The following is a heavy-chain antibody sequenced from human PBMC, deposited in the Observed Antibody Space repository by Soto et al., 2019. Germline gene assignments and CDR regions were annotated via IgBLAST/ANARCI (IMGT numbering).Heavy chain of an antibody. CDR1: GFTFSDYY. Sequence: QVQLVESGGGLVKPGGSLRLSCAASGFTFSDYYMSWIRQAPGKGLEWVSYISSSGSTIYYADSVKGRFTISRDNAKNSMYMQMTCLRAEDTAVYYCAGHWGYCSGGSCYLNWYFDLWGRGTLVTVSS. CDR3: AGHWGYCSGGSCYLNWYFDL. V-gene: IGHV3-11*01. J-gene: IGHJ2*01. CDR2: ISSSGSTI. D-gene: IGHD2-15*01.